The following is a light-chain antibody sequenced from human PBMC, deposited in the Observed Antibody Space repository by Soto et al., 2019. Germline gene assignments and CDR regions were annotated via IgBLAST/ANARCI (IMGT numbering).Light chain of an antibody. CDR1: QSVSSN. CDR2: GAS. Sequence: EIVMTQSPATLSVSPGERATLSCRASQSVSSNLAWYQQKPGQAPRLLIYGASTRTTGIPARFSGSESGTAFTLTISSLESEDFGVYYCEQYNNWPRTFGPGTKVDI. CDR3: EQYNNWPRT. V-gene: IGKV3-15*01. J-gene: IGKJ3*01.